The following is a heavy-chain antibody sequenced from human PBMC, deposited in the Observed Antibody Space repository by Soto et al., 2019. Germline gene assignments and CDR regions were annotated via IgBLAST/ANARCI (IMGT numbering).Heavy chain of an antibody. Sequence: QVQLVQSGAEVKKPGASVKVSCKASGYTFTSYDINWVRQATGQGLEWMGWMNPNSGNTGYAQKFQGRVTMTRNTSKSTAYRELSSLRSDDTAVYYCARRGYSSSWYYYYYYDMDVWGQGTTVTVSS. J-gene: IGHJ6*02. CDR3: ARRGYSSSWYYYYYYDMDV. CDR1: GYTFTSYD. V-gene: IGHV1-8*01. CDR2: MNPNSGNT. D-gene: IGHD6-13*01.